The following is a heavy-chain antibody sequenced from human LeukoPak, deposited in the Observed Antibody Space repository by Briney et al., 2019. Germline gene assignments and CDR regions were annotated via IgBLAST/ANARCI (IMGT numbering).Heavy chain of an antibody. J-gene: IGHJ4*02. D-gene: IGHD3-22*01. CDR2: IYYSGST. CDR3: ARDTYSVCSGYLLDY. Sequence: PSETLSLTCTVSGGSISRSSYYWGWIRQPPGKGLEWIGSIYYSGSTYYNPSLKSRVTISVDTSKNQFSLKLSSVTAADTAVYYCARDTYSVCSGYLLDYWGQGTLVTVSS. CDR1: GGSISRSSYY. V-gene: IGHV4-39*07.